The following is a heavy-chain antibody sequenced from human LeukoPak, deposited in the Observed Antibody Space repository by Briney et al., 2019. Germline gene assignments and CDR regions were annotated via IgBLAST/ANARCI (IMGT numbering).Heavy chain of an antibody. D-gene: IGHD1-26*01. CDR1: GFTFSSYA. V-gene: IGHV3-23*01. CDR2: ISGSGGST. J-gene: IGHJ4*02. Sequence: GGSLRLSCAASGFTFSSYAMSWVRQAPGKGLEWVSAISGSGGSTYYVDSVKGRFTISRDNSKNTLYLQMNSLRAEDTAVYYCAKDKGKGGPRGSYGVLDYWGQGTLVTVSS. CDR3: AKDKGKGGPRGSYGVLDY.